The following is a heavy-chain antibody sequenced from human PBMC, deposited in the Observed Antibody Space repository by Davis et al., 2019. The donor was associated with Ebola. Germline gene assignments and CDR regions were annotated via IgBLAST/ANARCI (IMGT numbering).Heavy chain of an antibody. CDR1: GGSISSSSYY. V-gene: IGHV4-39*01. Sequence: MPSETLSLTCTVSGGSISSSSYYWGWIRQPPGKGLEWIGTFYYSGSTYYNPSLKSRVTISVDTSKNQFSLKLSSVTAADTAVYYCARARVVVVPAAIYYYYGMDVWGQGTTVTVSS. D-gene: IGHD2-2*02. J-gene: IGHJ6*02. CDR3: ARARVVVVPAAIYYYYGMDV. CDR2: FYYSGST.